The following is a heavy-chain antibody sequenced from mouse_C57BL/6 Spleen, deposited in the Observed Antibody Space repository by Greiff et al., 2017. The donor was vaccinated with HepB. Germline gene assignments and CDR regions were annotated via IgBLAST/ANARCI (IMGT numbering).Heavy chain of an antibody. CDR1: GYTFTDYY. CDR2: INPNNGGT. D-gene: IGHD2-3*01. Sequence: EVQLQQSGPELVKPGASVKISCKASGYTFTDYYMNWVKQSHGKSLEWIGDINPNNGGTSYNQKFKGKATLTVDKSSSTAYMELRSLTSEDSAVYYCARYNGYLYFDYWGQGTTLTVYS. V-gene: IGHV1-26*01. J-gene: IGHJ2*01. CDR3: ARYNGYLYFDY.